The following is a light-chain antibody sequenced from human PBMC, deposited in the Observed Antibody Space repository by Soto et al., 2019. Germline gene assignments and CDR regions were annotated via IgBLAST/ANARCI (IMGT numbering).Light chain of an antibody. Sequence: HSVLTQPPSVSAAPGQKVTITCSGASTNIGKNDLAWYQQLPGRAPKLLIFDTDQRPSGIPDRFSGSKSGTSAALDITGLQTGDEADYYCETWDTRLSAVVFGGGTKVTVL. V-gene: IGLV1-51*01. CDR2: DTD. J-gene: IGLJ2*01. CDR3: ETWDTRLSAVV. CDR1: STNIGKND.